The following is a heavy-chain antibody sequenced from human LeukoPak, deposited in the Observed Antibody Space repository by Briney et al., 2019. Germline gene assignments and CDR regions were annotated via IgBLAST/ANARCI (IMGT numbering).Heavy chain of an antibody. Sequence: ASVKVSCKASGGTFSRYAISWVRQAPGPGLELMGGIIPIFGRANYAQKFQGRVTITADESTSTAYMELSSLRSEDTAVYYCARDGAGGYSYGNYYYYYGMDVWGQGTTVTVSS. D-gene: IGHD5-18*01. V-gene: IGHV1-69*13. CDR2: IIPIFGRA. CDR1: GGTFSRYA. J-gene: IGHJ6*02. CDR3: ARDGAGGYSYGNYYYYYGMDV.